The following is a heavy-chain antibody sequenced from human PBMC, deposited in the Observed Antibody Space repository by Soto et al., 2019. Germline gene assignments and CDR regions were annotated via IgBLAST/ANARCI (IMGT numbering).Heavy chain of an antibody. CDR1: GGTFSSYA. J-gene: IGHJ6*02. CDR3: ATGSGDIVVVPAAGYYYYGMDV. Sequence: SVKVSCKASGGTFSSYAISWVRQAPGQGLEWMGGIIPIFGTANYAQKFQGRVTITADESTSTAYMELSSLRSEDTAVYYCATGSGDIVVVPAAGYYYYGMDVWGQGTTVTVAS. CDR2: IIPIFGTA. D-gene: IGHD2-2*01. V-gene: IGHV1-69*13.